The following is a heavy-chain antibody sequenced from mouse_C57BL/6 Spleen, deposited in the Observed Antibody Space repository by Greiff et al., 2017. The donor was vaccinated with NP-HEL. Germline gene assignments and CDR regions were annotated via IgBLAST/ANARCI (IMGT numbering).Heavy chain of an antibody. CDR1: GFSLTSYG. Sequence: VQLQQSGPGLVQPSQSLSITCTVSGFSLTSYGVHWVRQSPGKGLEWLGVIWSGGSTDYNAAFISRLSISKDNSKCQVFFKMNSLQADDTAIYYCARNTDAMDYWGQGTSVTVSS. V-gene: IGHV2-2*01. J-gene: IGHJ4*01. CDR2: IWSGGST. CDR3: ARNTDAMDY.